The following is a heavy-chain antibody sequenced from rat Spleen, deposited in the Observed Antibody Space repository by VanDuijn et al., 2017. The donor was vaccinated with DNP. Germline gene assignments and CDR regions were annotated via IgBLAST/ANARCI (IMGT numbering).Heavy chain of an antibody. V-gene: IGHV5-29*01. J-gene: IGHJ3*01. CDR1: GFTFSNYG. D-gene: IGHD1-2*01. Sequence: EVQLVESGGGLVQPGGSLKLSCVASGFTFSNYGMHWIRQAPTKGLEWVAIISYDGRDTYYRDSVKGRFTISRDNAKSTLYLQMDSLRSEDTATYYCARSDSYGFPYWGQGTLVTVSS. CDR3: ARSDSYGFPY. CDR2: ISYDGRDT.